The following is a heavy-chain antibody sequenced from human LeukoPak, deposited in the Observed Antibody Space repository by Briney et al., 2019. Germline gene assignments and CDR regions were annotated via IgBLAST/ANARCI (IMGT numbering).Heavy chain of an antibody. CDR2: ISSSSSTI. D-gene: IGHD3-3*01. CDR3: ARDRSRFLEWYMDV. V-gene: IGHV3-48*01. J-gene: IGHJ6*03. Sequence: GGSLRLSCAASGFTFSSYSMNWVRQAPGKGLEWGSYISSSSSTIYYADSVKGRFTSSRDNAKNSLYLQMNSLGAEDRAVYYCARDRSRFLEWYMDVWGKGTTVTVSS. CDR1: GFTFSSYS.